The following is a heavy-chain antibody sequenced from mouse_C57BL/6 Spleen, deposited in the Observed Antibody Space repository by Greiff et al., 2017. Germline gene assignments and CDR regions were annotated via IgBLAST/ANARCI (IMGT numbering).Heavy chain of an antibody. D-gene: IGHD2-2*01. V-gene: IGHV1-15*01. J-gene: IGHJ3*01. Sequence: QVQLKESGAELVRPGASVTLSCKASGYTFTDYEMHWVKQTPVHGLEWIGAIDPETGGTAYNQKFKGKAILTADKSSSTAYMELRSLTSEDSAVYYCARWDCDMVTRCWGQGTLVTVSA. CDR2: IDPETGGT. CDR3: ARWDCDMVTRC. CDR1: GYTFTDYE.